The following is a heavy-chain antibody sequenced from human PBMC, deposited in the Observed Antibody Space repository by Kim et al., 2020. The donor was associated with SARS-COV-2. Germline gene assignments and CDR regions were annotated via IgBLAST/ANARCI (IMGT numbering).Heavy chain of an antibody. V-gene: IGHV3-7*01. CDR2: TSLDGGRK. Sequence: GGSLRLSCVASEFSFSDFWMHWFRQPPGKGLEWVATTSLDGGRKYFVDSVKGRFTISRDHAKNSLYLQMTSLRADDTAVYYCVQLSRRSGFDYWGQGTLV. J-gene: IGHJ4*01. D-gene: IGHD3-10*01. CDR3: VQLSRRSGFDY. CDR1: EFSFSDFW.